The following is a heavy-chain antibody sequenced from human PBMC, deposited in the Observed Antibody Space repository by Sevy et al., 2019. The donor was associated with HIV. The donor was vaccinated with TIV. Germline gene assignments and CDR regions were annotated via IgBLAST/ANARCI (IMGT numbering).Heavy chain of an antibody. CDR2: IYYSGST. CDR1: GGSISSSSYY. J-gene: IGHJ4*02. CDR3: AGHVSASTYYYDSSGYNY. Sequence: SETLSLTCTVSGGSISSSSYYWGWIRQPPGKGLEWIGSIYYSGSTYYNPSLKSRVTISVDTSKNQFSLKLSSVTAADTAVYYCAGHVSASTYYYDSSGYNYWGQGTLVTVSS. V-gene: IGHV4-39*01. D-gene: IGHD3-22*01.